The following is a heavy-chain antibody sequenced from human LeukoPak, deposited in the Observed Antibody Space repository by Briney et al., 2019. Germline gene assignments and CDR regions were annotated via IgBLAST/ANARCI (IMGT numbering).Heavy chain of an antibody. J-gene: IGHJ2*01. CDR3: AKDTFGGVRSFDL. D-gene: IGHD2/OR15-2a*01. CDR2: ISWNSCYM. V-gene: IGHV3-9*01. Sequence: GGSLRLSCAASRFSFDDHDMHWVRQAPGKGLEWVSVISWNSCYMAYADSVKGRFTVSRDNAKKSLYLQMNSLRTEDTALYYCAKDTFGGVRSFDLWGRGTLVTVSS. CDR1: RFSFDDHD.